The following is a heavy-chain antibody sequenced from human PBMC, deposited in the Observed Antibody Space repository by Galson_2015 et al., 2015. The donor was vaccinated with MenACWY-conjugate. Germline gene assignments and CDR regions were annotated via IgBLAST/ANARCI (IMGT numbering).Heavy chain of an antibody. CDR3: ARATTVTTSFDR. CDR1: GYMFTDYA. V-gene: IGHV1-3*01. D-gene: IGHD4-17*01. CDR2: IDAGNGNT. Sequence: QSGAEVKKPGESLKVSCKASGYMFTDYAVHWVRQAPGHRLEWMAWIDAGNGNTRYSQRFQDRVTLTRDTSASTAYMELSSLRSEDTAVYYCARATTVTTSFDRWGQGTPVTVSS. J-gene: IGHJ4*02.